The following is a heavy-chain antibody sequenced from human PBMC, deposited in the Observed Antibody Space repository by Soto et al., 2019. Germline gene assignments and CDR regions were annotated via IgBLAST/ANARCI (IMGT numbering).Heavy chain of an antibody. J-gene: IGHJ6*02. Sequence: GASVKVSCKASGYTFTSYSMHWVLQAPGQRLEWMGWINAGNGNTKYSQKFQGRVTITRDTSASTAYMELSSLRSEDTAVYYCARVRFLEWLMDVWGQGTTVTVS. CDR2: INAGNGNT. V-gene: IGHV1-3*01. CDR1: GYTFTSYS. CDR3: ARVRFLEWLMDV. D-gene: IGHD3-3*01.